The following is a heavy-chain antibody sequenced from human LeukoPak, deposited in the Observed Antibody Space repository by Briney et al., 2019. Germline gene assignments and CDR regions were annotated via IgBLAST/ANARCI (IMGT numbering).Heavy chain of an antibody. V-gene: IGHV4-4*02. CDR3: ARDRVELPFDY. Sequence: SETLSLTCAVSIDSTSGNYWSWVRQPPGKGLEWIGEVHRSGRTNYMPSLKSRVTISIDKSKDQISLDLTSVTAADTAVYYCARDRVELPFDYWGQGTLVTVSS. CDR1: IDSTSGNY. D-gene: IGHD1-26*01. J-gene: IGHJ4*02. CDR2: VHRSGRT.